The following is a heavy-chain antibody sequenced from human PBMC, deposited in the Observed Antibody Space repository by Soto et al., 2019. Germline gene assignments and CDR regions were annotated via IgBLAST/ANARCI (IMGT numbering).Heavy chain of an antibody. Sequence: QVQLVQSGAELKKPGSSVKVSCKASGGTFSSYTFSWVRQAPGQGLEWMGGIIPLFDTADYAQKFQGRVTITADESTRTAYMELSSLRSDDTAVYYGAKVQPRVRGVVIKGSPVMDVWGQGTTVTVSS. CDR1: GGTFSSYT. J-gene: IGHJ6*02. CDR3: AKVQPRVRGVVIKGSPVMDV. D-gene: IGHD3-10*01. CDR2: IIPLFDTA. V-gene: IGHV1-69*01.